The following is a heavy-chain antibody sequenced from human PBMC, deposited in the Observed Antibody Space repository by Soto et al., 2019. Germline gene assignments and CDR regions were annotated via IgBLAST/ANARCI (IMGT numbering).Heavy chain of an antibody. CDR2: IFHSGST. CDR1: GGSVSRSDW. Sequence: QVQLQESGPGLVKPSGTLSLTCAISGGSVSRSDWWSWVRQPPGKGREWIGEIFHSGSTNYNPSLKSRVTISVDKSNNQFSLKLTSVTAADTAVYYCAGVDKRRYDFWSGYSGWFDPWGQGTLVTVSS. D-gene: IGHD3-3*01. V-gene: IGHV4-4*02. CDR3: AGVDKRRYDFWSGYSGWFDP. J-gene: IGHJ5*02.